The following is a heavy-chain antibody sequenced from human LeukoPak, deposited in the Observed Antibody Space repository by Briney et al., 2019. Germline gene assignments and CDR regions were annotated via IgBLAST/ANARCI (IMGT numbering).Heavy chain of an antibody. J-gene: IGHJ3*02. CDR1: GFTVSSNY. CDR2: IYSGGST. CDR3: ARGRDSSGYYYDAFDI. Sequence: GGSLRLSCAASGFTVSSNYMSWVRQAPGKGLEWVSIIYSGGSTFYADSVKGRFTISRDNSKNTLYLQMNSLRAEDTAVYYCARGRDSSGYYYDAFDIWGQGTMVTVSS. D-gene: IGHD3-22*01. V-gene: IGHV3-53*01.